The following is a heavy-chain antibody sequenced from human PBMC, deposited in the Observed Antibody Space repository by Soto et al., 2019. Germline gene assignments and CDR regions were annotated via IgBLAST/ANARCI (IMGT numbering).Heavy chain of an antibody. J-gene: IGHJ4*02. CDR3: ARDSVYYGDHELNYFDY. D-gene: IGHD4-17*01. Sequence: PSETLSLTCAVSGGSISSSNWWSWVRQPPGKGLEWIGEIYHSGSTNYNPSLKSRVTISVDKSKNQFSLKLSSVTAADTAVYYCARDSVYYGDHELNYFDYWGQGTLVTVS. CDR2: IYHSGST. CDR1: GGSISSSNW. V-gene: IGHV4-4*02.